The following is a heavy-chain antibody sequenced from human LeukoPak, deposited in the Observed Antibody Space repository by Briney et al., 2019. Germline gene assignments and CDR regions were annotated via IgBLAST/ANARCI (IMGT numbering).Heavy chain of an antibody. CDR1: GSSISSGYY. J-gene: IGHJ4*02. Sequence: SETLPLTCAVSGSSISSGYYWGWIRQPPGKGLEWIGGIYHSGSTYYNPSLKSRVTISVDTSKNQFSLNLSSVTAADTAVYYCARGRAIPAAMDCWGQGTLVTGSS. CDR3: ARGRAIPAAMDC. D-gene: IGHD2-2*01. CDR2: IYHSGST. V-gene: IGHV4-38-2*01.